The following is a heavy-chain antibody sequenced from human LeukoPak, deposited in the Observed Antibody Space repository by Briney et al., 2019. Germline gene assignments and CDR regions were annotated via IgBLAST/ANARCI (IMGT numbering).Heavy chain of an antibody. V-gene: IGHV1-69*06. CDR1: GGTFSSYA. CDR2: IIPIFGTA. Sequence: SVKVSCKASGGTFSSYAISWVRQAPGQGLEWMGGIIPIFGTANYAQKFQGRVTITADKSTSTAYMELSSLRSEDTAVYYCARSVSGSYKPFDYWGQGTLVIVSS. D-gene: IGHD3-10*01. CDR3: ARSVSGSYKPFDY. J-gene: IGHJ4*02.